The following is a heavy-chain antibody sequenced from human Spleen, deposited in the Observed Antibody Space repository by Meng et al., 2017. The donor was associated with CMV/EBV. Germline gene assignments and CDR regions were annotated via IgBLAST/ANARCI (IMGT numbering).Heavy chain of an antibody. CDR2: INPKSGKT. V-gene: IGHV1-2*04. CDR3: ARSLEYSSLFGIDP. J-gene: IGHJ5*02. D-gene: IGHD6-6*01. Sequence: ASVKVSCKTSGYIFIDKYLHWVRQAPGQGLEWMGCINPKSGKTDYAQKFKGWITMTRDTSINTAYMQLSSLRSDDTALYYCARSLEYSSLFGIDPWGQGTLVTVSS. CDR1: GYIFIDKY.